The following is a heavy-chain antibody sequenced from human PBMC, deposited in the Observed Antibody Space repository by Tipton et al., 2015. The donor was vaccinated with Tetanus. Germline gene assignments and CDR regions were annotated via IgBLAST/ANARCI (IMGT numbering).Heavy chain of an antibody. J-gene: IGHJ2*01. CDR2: IYIGGSI. CDR1: GFSVSNNY. CDR3: ARVWGRGQLVTKPNWYFDL. D-gene: IGHD6-6*01. Sequence: SLRLSCAASGFSVSNNYMSWVRQAPGKGLEWVSVIYIGGSIYYTDSVKGRFTISRDNAKNSLSLQVNSLRAEDTAVYYCARVWGRGQLVTKPNWYFDLWGRGTLVTVSS. V-gene: IGHV3-53*01.